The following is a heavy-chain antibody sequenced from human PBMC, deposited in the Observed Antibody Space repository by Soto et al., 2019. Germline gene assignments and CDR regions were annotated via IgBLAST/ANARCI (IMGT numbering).Heavy chain of an antibody. CDR1: GYTFTGYY. D-gene: IGHD6-13*01. CDR3: ARLTGRKGIIAAAGPLDY. V-gene: IGHV1-2*02. CDR2: INPNRGGT. J-gene: IGHJ4*02. Sequence: ASVKVSCKASGYTFTGYYMHWVRQAPGQGLEWMGWINPNRGGTNYAQKFQGRVTMTRDTSISTAYMELSRLRSDDTAVYYCARLTGRKGIIAAAGPLDYWGQGTLVTVSS.